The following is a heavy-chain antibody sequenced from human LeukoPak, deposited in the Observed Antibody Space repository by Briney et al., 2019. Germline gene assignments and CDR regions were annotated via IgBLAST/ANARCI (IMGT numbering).Heavy chain of an antibody. CDR2: IIPIFGAA. V-gene: IGHV1-69*13. Sequence: GASLKVSSKASGGTPTSYAISWGRQAPGQGLKWRGGIIPIFGAANYAQKCQGRVTPTADESTSTAYMELSSLRSENTAVYYCARSRCSSTSCYNVPVDYWGQGALVT. D-gene: IGHD2-2*02. CDR3: ARSRCSSTSCYNVPVDY. CDR1: GGTPTSYA. J-gene: IGHJ4*02.